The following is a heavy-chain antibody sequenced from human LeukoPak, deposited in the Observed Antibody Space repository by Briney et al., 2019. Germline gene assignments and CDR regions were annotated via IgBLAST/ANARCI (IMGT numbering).Heavy chain of an antibody. CDR1: GYTLTELS. Sequence: GASVKVSCKASGYTLTELSMHWVRQAPGKGLEWMGGFDPEDGEKVYAQKFQGRLTMTEDTSTDTAYMELSSLRSDDTAVYYCARDPRVSPPFDYWGQGTLVTVSS. CDR3: ARDPRVSPPFDY. D-gene: IGHD3-16*01. J-gene: IGHJ4*02. CDR2: FDPEDGEK. V-gene: IGHV1-24*01.